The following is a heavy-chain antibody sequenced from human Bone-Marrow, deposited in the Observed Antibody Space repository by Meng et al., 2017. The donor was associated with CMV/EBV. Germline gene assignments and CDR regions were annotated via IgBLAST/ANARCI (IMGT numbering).Heavy chain of an antibody. Sequence: GESLKISCAASGFTFSSYSMNWVRQAPGKGLEWVSSISPRSDYINDADSVKGRFTISRDNSKNTLYLQMNSLRAEDTAVYYCARDPDPLHYCTNGVCYGDYWGQGTLVTVSS. CDR2: ISPRSDYI. J-gene: IGHJ4*02. D-gene: IGHD2-8*01. CDR3: ARDPDPLHYCTNGVCYGDY. V-gene: IGHV3-21*01. CDR1: GFTFSSYS.